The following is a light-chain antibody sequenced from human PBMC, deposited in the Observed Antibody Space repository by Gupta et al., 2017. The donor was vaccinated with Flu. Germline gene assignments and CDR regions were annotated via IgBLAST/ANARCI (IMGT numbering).Light chain of an antibody. J-gene: IGKJ4*02. V-gene: IGKV3D-11*02. CDR1: QSVDNY. CDR3: QQRRSLQT. Sequence: EIILTQSPAMLSLSPGERATLSCRASQSVDNYLAWYQQKPGQSPRLIIYEASNRAMGVTVRFSGSGSGKDFTLTSNRVAHEDCDVYYWQQRRSLQTFGRGTKVEAK. CDR2: EAS.